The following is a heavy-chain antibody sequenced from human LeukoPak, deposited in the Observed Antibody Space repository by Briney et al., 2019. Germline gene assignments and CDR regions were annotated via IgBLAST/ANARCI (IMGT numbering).Heavy chain of an antibody. CDR3: AKGPDYYDSSGPSPYYFDY. V-gene: IGHV3-66*01. CDR1: GFTVSSNY. CDR2: IYSGGST. J-gene: IGHJ4*02. D-gene: IGHD3-22*01. Sequence: GGSLRLSCAASGFTVSSNYMSWVRQAPGKGLEWVSVIYSGGSTYYADSVKGRFTISRDNSKNTLYLQMNSLRAEDTAVYYCAKGPDYYDSSGPSPYYFDYWGQGTLVTVSS.